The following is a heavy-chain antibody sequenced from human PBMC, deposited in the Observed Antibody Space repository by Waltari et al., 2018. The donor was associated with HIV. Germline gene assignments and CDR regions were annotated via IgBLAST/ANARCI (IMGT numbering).Heavy chain of an antibody. J-gene: IGHJ4*02. CDR3: ARGGPDYGEPIDY. D-gene: IGHD4-17*01. CDR2: ISASGSSI. CDR1: GFTFSDYY. Sequence: QVQLVESGGGLVKPGGSLRLSCAASGFTFSDYYIIWVRQAPGEGLGWVSYISASGSSIFYADSVKGRFTISRDNAKNSLFLQRNSLTAEDTAVYYCARGGPDYGEPIDYWGQGTLVTVSS. V-gene: IGHV3-11*01.